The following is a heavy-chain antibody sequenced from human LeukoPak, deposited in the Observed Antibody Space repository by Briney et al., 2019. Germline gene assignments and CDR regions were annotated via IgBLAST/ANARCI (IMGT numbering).Heavy chain of an antibody. Sequence: GSLRLSCAASGFTFSSYSMNWVRQAPGKGLEWVSSISSSSSYIYYADSVKGRFTISRDNAKNSLYLQMNSLKTEDTAVYYCTTLGLVCCYSLDYWGQGTLVTVSS. CDR2: ISSSSSYI. D-gene: IGHD2-2*02. CDR1: GFTFSSYS. V-gene: IGHV3-21*03. J-gene: IGHJ4*02. CDR3: TTLGLVCCYSLDY.